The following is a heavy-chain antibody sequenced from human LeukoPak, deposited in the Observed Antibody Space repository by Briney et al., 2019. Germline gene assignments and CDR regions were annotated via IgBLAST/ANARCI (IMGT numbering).Heavy chain of an antibody. Sequence: GASLQISCKGSGYSFTSYWIGWVRQMPGKGLEWMGIIYPGDSDTRYSPSFQGQVTISADKSISTAYLQWSSLKASDTAMYYCARIVMGVVPAAMTSYYYYMDVWGKGTTVTISS. D-gene: IGHD2-2*01. J-gene: IGHJ6*03. V-gene: IGHV5-51*01. CDR1: GYSFTSYW. CDR2: IYPGDSDT. CDR3: ARIVMGVVPAAMTSYYYYMDV.